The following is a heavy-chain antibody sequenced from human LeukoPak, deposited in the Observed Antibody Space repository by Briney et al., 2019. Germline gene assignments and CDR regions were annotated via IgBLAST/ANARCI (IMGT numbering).Heavy chain of an antibody. Sequence: SETLSLTCTVSGASTSAYYWSWIRQPPGKGLEWIGYSYSGGNANYNTSLKSRATISIDTSENQFSLRLTSVTAADTAIYFCAHSKRGGGYYINAFAVWGQGALVTISS. J-gene: IGHJ3*01. CDR1: GASTSAYY. V-gene: IGHV4-59*01. CDR3: AHSKRGGGYYINAFAV. D-gene: IGHD1-26*01. CDR2: SYSGGNA.